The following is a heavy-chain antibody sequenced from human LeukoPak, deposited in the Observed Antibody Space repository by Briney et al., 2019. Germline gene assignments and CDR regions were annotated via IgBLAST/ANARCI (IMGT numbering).Heavy chain of an antibody. V-gene: IGHV3-23*01. J-gene: IGHJ4*02. D-gene: IGHD3-22*01. CDR3: ARGMSATSGYLELEY. CDR1: GFTFSRYA. Sequence: GGSLRLSCAASGFTFSRYAMSWVRQSPGKRLEVVSAISGSGGNTYSADSVKGRCTISRDNSLQTLFLHMNSLRAEDTAVYYCARGMSATSGYLELEYWGQGALVTVST. CDR2: ISGSGGNT.